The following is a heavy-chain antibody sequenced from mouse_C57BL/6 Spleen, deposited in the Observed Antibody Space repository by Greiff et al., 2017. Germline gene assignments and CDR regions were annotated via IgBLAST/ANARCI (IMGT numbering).Heavy chain of an antibody. J-gene: IGHJ1*03. CDR2: ISSGSSTI. Sequence: EVQVVESGGGLVKPGGSLKLSCAASGFTFSDYGMHWVRQAPEKGLEWVAYISSGSSTIYYADTVKGRFTISRDNAKNTLFLQMTSLRSGDTAMYYSARESPYWYLDVWGTGTTVTVSS. CDR1: GFTFSDYG. CDR3: ARESPYWYLDV. V-gene: IGHV5-17*01.